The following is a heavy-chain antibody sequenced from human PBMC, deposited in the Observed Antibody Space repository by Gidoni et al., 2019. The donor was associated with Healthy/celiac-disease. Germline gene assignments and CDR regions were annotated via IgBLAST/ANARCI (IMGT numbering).Heavy chain of an antibody. J-gene: IGHJ4*02. CDR1: GFTFSSYG. V-gene: IGHV3-33*01. D-gene: IGHD6-19*01. CDR2: IWYDGSNK. Sequence: QVQLVESGGGVVQPGRSLRLSCAASGFTFSSYGMHWVGQAPGKGLEWVAVIWYDGSNKYYADSVKGRLTISRDNSKNTLYLQMNSLRAEDTAVYYCARDGVSSSGSFDYWGQGTLVTVSS. CDR3: ARDGVSSSGSFDY.